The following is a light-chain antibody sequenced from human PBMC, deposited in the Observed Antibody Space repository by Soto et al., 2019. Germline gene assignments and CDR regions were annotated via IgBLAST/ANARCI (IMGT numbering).Light chain of an antibody. Sequence: TAFRQSPVTLSLSRGGRATLFCRASQSVSRNNLVWYQQRPGQPPRLLIYGASSRATGMPDRFSGSGSGTDFSLTISRLEPEDFAVYYCQQQGDSPITFGQGTRLDIK. CDR2: GAS. CDR3: QQQGDSPIT. J-gene: IGKJ5*01. CDR1: QSVSRNN. V-gene: IGKV3-20*01.